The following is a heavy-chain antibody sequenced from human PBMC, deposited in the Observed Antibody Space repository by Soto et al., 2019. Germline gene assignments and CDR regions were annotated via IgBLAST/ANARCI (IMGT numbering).Heavy chain of an antibody. CDR3: AREAGYCSRTSCYRRAFDT. CDR1: GFTFSGHW. D-gene: IGHD2-2*01. Sequence: EVQLVESGGGLVRPGGFLRLSCAASGFTFSGHWMHWVRQVPGKGLEWVSRVNTDGGTSAYADSVKGRFTISRENAKNTLYLQMSGLRAEDAAVYYCAREAGYCSRTSCYRRAFDTWGQGTTVSVSS. J-gene: IGHJ3*02. CDR2: VNTDGGTS. V-gene: IGHV3-74*03.